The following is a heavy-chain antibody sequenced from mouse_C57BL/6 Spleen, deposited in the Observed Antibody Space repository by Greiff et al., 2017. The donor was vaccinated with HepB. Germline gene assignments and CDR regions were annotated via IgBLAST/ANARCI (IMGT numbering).Heavy chain of an antibody. V-gene: IGHV1-39*01. D-gene: IGHD3-2*02. CDR2: INPNYGTT. CDR3: VPCSYSSGYEFAY. CDR1: GYSFTDYN. J-gene: IGHJ3*01. Sequence: VQLQQSGPELVKPGASVKISCKASGYSFTDYNMNWVKQSNGKSLEWIGVINPNYGTTSYNQKFKGKATLTVDQSSSTAYMQLNSLTSEDSAVYYCVPCSYSSGYEFAYWGQGTLVTVSA.